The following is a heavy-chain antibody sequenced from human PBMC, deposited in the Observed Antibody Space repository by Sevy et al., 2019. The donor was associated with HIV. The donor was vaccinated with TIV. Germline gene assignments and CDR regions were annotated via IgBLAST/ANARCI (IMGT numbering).Heavy chain of an antibody. CDR3: ARHGDYYYDSSGWFHWFDP. CDR1: GGSISSSSYY. J-gene: IGHJ5*02. D-gene: IGHD3-22*01. Sequence: SETLSLTCTVSGGSISSSSYYWGWIRQPPGKGLEWIGSIYYSGSTYYNPSLKSRVTISVDTSKNQFSLKLSSVTAADTAVYYCARHGDYYYDSSGWFHWFDPWGQGTLVTVSS. V-gene: IGHV4-39*01. CDR2: IYYSGST.